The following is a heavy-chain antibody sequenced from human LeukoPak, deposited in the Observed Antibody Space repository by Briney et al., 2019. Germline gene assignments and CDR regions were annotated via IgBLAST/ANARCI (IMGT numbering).Heavy chain of an antibody. Sequence: PGGSLRLSCAASGFTFSSYGMHWVRQAPGKGLEWVAVIWYDGSNKYYADSVKGRFTISRDNSKNTLYLQMNSLRAEDTAVYYCARDNGYSSSWTNYWGQGTLVTGSS. CDR2: IWYDGSNK. V-gene: IGHV3-33*01. CDR1: GFTFSSYG. D-gene: IGHD6-13*01. CDR3: ARDNGYSSSWTNY. J-gene: IGHJ4*02.